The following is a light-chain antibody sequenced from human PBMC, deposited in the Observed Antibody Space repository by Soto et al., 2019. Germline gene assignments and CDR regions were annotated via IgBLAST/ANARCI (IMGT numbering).Light chain of an antibody. Sequence: DIQMTQSPSTLSASVGDRVTITCRASQSISSWLAWYQQKPGKAPKVLIYDASSLESGVPSRFSGSGSGTEFTLTISSLQPDDSSTYYCQQYNSPFTFGPGTKVEIK. J-gene: IGKJ3*01. CDR2: DAS. V-gene: IGKV1-5*01. CDR1: QSISSW. CDR3: QQYNSPFT.